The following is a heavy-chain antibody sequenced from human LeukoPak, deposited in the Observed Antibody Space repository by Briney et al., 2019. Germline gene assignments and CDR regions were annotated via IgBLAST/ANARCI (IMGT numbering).Heavy chain of an antibody. D-gene: IGHD1-26*01. CDR3: AKDYVGANGVDAFDI. Sequence: PGGSLRLSCAASGFTFSSYWMSWVRQAPGKGLEWVAVISYDGSNKYYADSVKGRFTISRDNSKNTLYLQMNSLRAEDTAVYYCAKDYVGANGVDAFDIWGQGTMVTVSS. CDR1: GFTFSSYW. CDR2: ISYDGSNK. J-gene: IGHJ3*02. V-gene: IGHV3-30*18.